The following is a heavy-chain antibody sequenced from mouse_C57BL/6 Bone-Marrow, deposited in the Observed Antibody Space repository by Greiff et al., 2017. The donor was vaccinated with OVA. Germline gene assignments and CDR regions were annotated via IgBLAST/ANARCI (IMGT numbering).Heavy chain of an antibody. CDR1: GFTFSDFY. Sequence: EVKLVESGGGLVQSGRSLRLSCATSGFTFSDFYMEWVRQAPGKGLEWIAASRNKANDYTTEYSASVKGRFIVSRDTSQSILYLQMNALRAEDSAIYYCARSTLYYFDYWGQGTTLTVSS. V-gene: IGHV7-1*01. J-gene: IGHJ2*01. D-gene: IGHD5-1*01. CDR2: SRNKANDYTT. CDR3: ARSTLYYFDY.